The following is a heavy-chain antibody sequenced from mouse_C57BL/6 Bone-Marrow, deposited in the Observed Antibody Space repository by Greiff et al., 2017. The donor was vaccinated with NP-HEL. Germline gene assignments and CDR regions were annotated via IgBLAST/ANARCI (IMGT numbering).Heavy chain of an antibody. CDR3: ARRPSTVVATDLFYYYAMDY. Sequence: DVKLVESGGGLVKPGGSLKLSCAASGFTFSDYGMHWVRQAPEKGLEWVAYISSGSSTIYYADTVKGRFTISRDNAKNTLFLQMTSLRSEDTAMYYCARRPSTVVATDLFYYYAMDYWGQGTSVTVSS. CDR2: ISSGSSTI. CDR1: GFTFSDYG. V-gene: IGHV5-17*01. J-gene: IGHJ4*01. D-gene: IGHD1-1*01.